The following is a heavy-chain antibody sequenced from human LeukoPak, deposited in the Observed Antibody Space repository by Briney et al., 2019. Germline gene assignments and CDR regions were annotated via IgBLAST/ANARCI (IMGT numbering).Heavy chain of an antibody. CDR3: ATGSGSYYDS. CDR2: INGDGSST. D-gene: IGHD6-19*01. J-gene: IGHJ4*02. V-gene: IGHV3-74*01. CDR1: RFTFSTYW. Sequence: PGGSLRPSCSASRFTFSTYWMHWVRQAPGKGLVWVSRINGDGSSTIYADPVRGRFTISRDNAKNMVYLQMNSLTAEDTAVYYCATGSGSYYDSWGQGTRVTVSS.